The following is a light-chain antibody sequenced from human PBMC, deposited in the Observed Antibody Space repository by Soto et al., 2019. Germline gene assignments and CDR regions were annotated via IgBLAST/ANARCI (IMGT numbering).Light chain of an antibody. CDR1: QGIRND. J-gene: IGKJ4*01. V-gene: IGKV1-39*01. Sequence: IQMTQSPSSLSASVGDRVTIPSRASQGIRNDVGWYQQNPGKAPNLLIFAASSLQSGVPSRFRGSGSGTDFTLTISNLKPKDTATYHCQQSYSTPLTFGGGTKVEI. CDR2: AAS. CDR3: QQSYSTPLT.